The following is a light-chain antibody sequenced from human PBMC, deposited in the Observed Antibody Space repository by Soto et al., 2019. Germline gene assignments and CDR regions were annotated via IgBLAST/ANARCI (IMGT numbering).Light chain of an antibody. CDR3: QHSYMYPIT. J-gene: IGKJ5*01. CDR2: DAS. V-gene: IGKV1-39*01. CDR1: QSISTY. Sequence: DIQMTQSPSSLSASVGNRVTITCRASQSISTYLNWYQKKPGKAPNLLIYDASRLQSGVPSRFSGSGGGTDFTLSISSVQPEDFATYFCQHSYMYPITFGQGTQLEI.